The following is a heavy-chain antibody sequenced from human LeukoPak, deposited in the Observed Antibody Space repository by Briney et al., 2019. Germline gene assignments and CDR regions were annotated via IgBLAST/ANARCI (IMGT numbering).Heavy chain of an antibody. CDR2: INHNGNVN. J-gene: IGHJ6*02. CDR3: ARGGGLDV. V-gene: IGHV3-7*03. CDR1: GFTFSSIW. D-gene: IGHD3-16*01. Sequence: GGSLRLSCAASGFTFSSIWMNWARQAPGKGLEWVASINHNGNVNYYVDSVKGRFTISRDNAKNSLYLQMSNLRAEDTAVYFCARGGGLDVWGQGATVTVSS.